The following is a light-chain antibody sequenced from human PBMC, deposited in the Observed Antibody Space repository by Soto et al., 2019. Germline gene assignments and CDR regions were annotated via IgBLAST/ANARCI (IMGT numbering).Light chain of an antibody. V-gene: IGLV2-23*02. CDR2: EVS. Sequence: QSALTQPASVSGSPGQSITISCTGTSSDVGSYNLVSWYQQHPGKAPKLLIYEVSKRPSGVSTRFSGSKSGNTASLTISGLLPEDEADYYCCSYAGRSPVVFGGGTKLTVL. CDR3: CSYAGRSPVV. CDR1: SSDVGSYNL. J-gene: IGLJ3*02.